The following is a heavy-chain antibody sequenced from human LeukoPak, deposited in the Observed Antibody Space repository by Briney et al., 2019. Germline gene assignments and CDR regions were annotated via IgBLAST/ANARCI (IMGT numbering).Heavy chain of an antibody. Sequence: GGSLRLSCAASGFTFNGFEMNWVRQAPGKGLEWASQISSSGDTIYYADSVKGRFTISRDNAKNSLYLQMNSLRAEDTAVYYCAKAPPPPMAFDYWGQGTLVTVSS. V-gene: IGHV3-48*03. CDR3: AKAPPPPMAFDY. D-gene: IGHD3-10*01. J-gene: IGHJ4*02. CDR2: ISSSGDTI. CDR1: GFTFNGFE.